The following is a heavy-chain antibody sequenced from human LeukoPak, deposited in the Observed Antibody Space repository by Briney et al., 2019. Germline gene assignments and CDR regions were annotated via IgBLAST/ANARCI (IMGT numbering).Heavy chain of an antibody. CDR1: GGSISSYY. V-gene: IGHV4-59*01. CDR2: IYYSGST. J-gene: IGHJ4*02. Sequence: SGTLSLTCTVSGGSISSYYWSWIRQPPGKGLEWIGYIYYSGSTNYNPSLKSRVTISVDTSKNQFSLKLSSVTAADTAVYYCARGVYSGYDLYFDYWGQGTLVTVSS. CDR3: ARGVYSGYDLYFDY. D-gene: IGHD5-12*01.